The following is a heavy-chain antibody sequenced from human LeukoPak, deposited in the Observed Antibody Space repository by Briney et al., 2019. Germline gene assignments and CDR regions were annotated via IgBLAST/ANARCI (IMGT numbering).Heavy chain of an antibody. CDR3: ARGDGRGRSDGAT. CDR1: GFNFNSY. V-gene: IGHV3-7*01. D-gene: IGHD6-19*01. J-gene: IGHJ1*01. CDR2: INRDETDI. Sequence: GGSLRLSXAASGFNFNSYMGWVRQAPEDGLEWVAIINRDETDIYYVDSVKGRFTISRDNAKSSLFLEMNSLRVEDTGVYYCARGDGRGRSDGATWGPRTLVTVSS.